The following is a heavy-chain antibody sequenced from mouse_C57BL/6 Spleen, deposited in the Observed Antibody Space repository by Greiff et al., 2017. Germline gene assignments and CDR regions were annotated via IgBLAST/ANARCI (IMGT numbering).Heavy chain of an antibody. CDR1: GFTFSDYY. V-gene: IGHV5-12*01. CDR2: ISNGGGST. D-gene: IGHD2-4*01. Sequence: EVQLVESGGGLVQPGGSLKLSCAASGFTFSDYYMYWVRQTPEKRLEWVAYISNGGGSTYYPDTVKGRFTISRDNAKNTLYLQMSRLKSEDTAMYYCARHNYDYVDYWGQGTTLTVSS. CDR3: ARHNYDYVDY. J-gene: IGHJ2*01.